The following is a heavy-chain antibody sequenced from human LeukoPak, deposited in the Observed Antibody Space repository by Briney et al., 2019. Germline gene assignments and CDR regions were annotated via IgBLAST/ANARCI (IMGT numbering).Heavy chain of an antibody. D-gene: IGHD2-15*01. CDR3: ASPPAGRCSGGSCYLGY. Sequence: ASVKVSCKASGYTFTSYYMHWVRQAPGQGLEWMGIINPSGGSTSYAQKFQGRVTMTRDTSTSTVYMELSSLRSENTAVYYCASPPAGRCSGGSCYLGYWGQGTLVTVSS. V-gene: IGHV1-46*01. CDR2: INPSGGST. CDR1: GYTFTSYY. J-gene: IGHJ4*02.